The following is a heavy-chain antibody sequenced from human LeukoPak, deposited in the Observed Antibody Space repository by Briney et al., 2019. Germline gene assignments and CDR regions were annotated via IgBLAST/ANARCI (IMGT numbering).Heavy chain of an antibody. Sequence: GGSLRLSCAASGFTFSSYGMHWVRQAPGKGLEWVAFIRYDGSDEDYADSVKGRFTISRDNSKNTLYLHMNSLRAEDTAVYYCAKLLYNWIDETSYWGQGTLLIVSS. J-gene: IGHJ4*02. D-gene: IGHD1-20*01. CDR2: IRYDGSDE. CDR1: GFTFSSYG. V-gene: IGHV3-30*02. CDR3: AKLLYNWIDETSY.